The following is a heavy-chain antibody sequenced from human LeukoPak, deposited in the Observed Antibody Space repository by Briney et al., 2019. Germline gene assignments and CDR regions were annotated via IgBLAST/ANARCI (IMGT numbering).Heavy chain of an antibody. Sequence: GGSLRLSCAGSGFTFSNYAMYWVRQAPGNGLENVAGIGSNGDSTYYANSVKGRFTISRDNSKNTLFLQMGSLRAEDMAVYYCARGNVVGATRPFDYWGQGTLVPVSS. J-gene: IGHJ4*02. V-gene: IGHV3-64*01. CDR3: ARGNVVGATRPFDY. D-gene: IGHD1-26*01. CDR1: GFTFSNYA. CDR2: IGSNGDST.